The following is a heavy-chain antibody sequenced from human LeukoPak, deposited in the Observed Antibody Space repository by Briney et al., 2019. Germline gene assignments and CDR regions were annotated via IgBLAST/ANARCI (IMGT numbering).Heavy chain of an antibody. CDR2: ISAYNGNT. V-gene: IGHV1-18*01. CDR1: GYTFTSYG. J-gene: IGHJ4*02. CDR3: ARGEGDSSGYYLLWFDY. Sequence: ASVKVPCKASGYTFTSYGISWVRQAPGQGLEWMGWISAYNGNTNYAQKLQGRVTMTTDTSTSTAYMELRSLRSDDTAVYYCARGEGDSSGYYLLWFDYWGQGTLVTVSS. D-gene: IGHD3-22*01.